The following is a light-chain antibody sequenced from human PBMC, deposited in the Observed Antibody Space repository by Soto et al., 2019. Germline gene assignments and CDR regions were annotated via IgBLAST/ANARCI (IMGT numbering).Light chain of an antibody. CDR2: AAS. CDR1: QRITRS. CDR3: QKYDSAPLS. Sequence: DVHMTQSPSSLSASVGDRVTITCRASQRITRSLAWYQQTPGKAPKLLIYAASTLQSGVPSRFSGSGSGTDFTLTISSMQPEDVAIYYCQKYDSAPLSFGGGTKVEIK. J-gene: IGKJ4*01. V-gene: IGKV1-27*01.